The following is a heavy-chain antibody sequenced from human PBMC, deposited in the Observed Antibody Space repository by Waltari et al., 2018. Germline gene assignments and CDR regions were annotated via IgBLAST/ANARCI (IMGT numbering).Heavy chain of an antibody. Sequence: EVQLLESGGGLVQPGGSLRLSCTASGFPFSSFSMSWVRQAPGKGLEWVSVIYSGGSTYYADSVKGRFTISRDNSKNTLYLQMNSLRAEDTATYYCVKDRPDWPIDYWGQGTLVTVSS. D-gene: IGHD3-9*01. CDR1: GFPFSSFS. CDR2: IYSGGST. V-gene: IGHV3-23*03. J-gene: IGHJ4*02. CDR3: VKDRPDWPIDY.